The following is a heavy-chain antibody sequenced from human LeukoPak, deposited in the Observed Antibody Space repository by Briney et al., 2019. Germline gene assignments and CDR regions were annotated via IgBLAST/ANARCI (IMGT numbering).Heavy chain of an antibody. V-gene: IGHV1-69*13. Sequence: SVKVSRKASVSTLSRFALSWVRPAPRQGLEWMGGIIPIFGTANYAQRLQGRVTLTADESTGTAYMELSGLRSEDTAGYYCARVVTPRYCSTTSCYWKGWFDPWGQGTLVSASS. CDR3: ARVVTPRYCSTTSCYWKGWFDP. CDR2: IIPIFGTA. D-gene: IGHD2-2*01. CDR1: VSTLSRFA. J-gene: IGHJ5*02.